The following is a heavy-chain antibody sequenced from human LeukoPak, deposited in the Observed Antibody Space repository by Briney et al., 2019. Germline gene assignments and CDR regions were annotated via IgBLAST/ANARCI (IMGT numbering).Heavy chain of an antibody. V-gene: IGHV1-18*01. D-gene: IGHD4-23*01. CDR3: ARVTTVVTHDAFDI. CDR1: GYTFTSYG. Sequence: ASVKVSCKASGYTFTSYGISWVRQAPGQGLEWMGWISAYNGNTNYAQKFQGRVTMTRDTSTSTVYMELSSLRSEDTAVYYCARVTTVVTHDAFDIWGQGTMVTVSS. CDR2: ISAYNGNT. J-gene: IGHJ3*02.